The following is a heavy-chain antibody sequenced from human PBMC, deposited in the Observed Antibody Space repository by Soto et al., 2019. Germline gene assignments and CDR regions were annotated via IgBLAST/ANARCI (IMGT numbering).Heavy chain of an antibody. Sequence: GGSLRLSCAASGFTFSDYYMSWIRQAPGKGLEWVSYISSSSSYTNYADSVKGRFTISRDNAKNSLYPQMNSLRAEDTAVYYCARAESSYDSSGYTRYFDYWGQGTLVTVSS. CDR2: ISSSSSYT. J-gene: IGHJ4*02. CDR3: ARAESSYDSSGYTRYFDY. V-gene: IGHV3-11*06. D-gene: IGHD3-22*01. CDR1: GFTFSDYY.